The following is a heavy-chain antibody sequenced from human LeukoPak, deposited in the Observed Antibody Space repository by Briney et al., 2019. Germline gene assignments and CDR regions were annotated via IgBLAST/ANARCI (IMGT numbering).Heavy chain of an antibody. CDR2: INPDGSEK. CDR3: VRDLAAWDV. Sequence: PGGSLRLSCAASGFTFSNYWMSWVRQAPGNGLEWVANINPDGSEKYSVDSVTGRFTISRDNAENTVFLQMNSLRAEDSAVYYCVRDLAAWDVWGKGTTVTVSS. J-gene: IGHJ6*04. V-gene: IGHV3-7*01. CDR1: GFTFSNYW.